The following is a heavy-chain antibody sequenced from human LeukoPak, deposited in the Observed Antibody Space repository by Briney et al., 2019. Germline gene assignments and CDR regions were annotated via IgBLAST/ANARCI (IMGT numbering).Heavy chain of an antibody. V-gene: IGHV4-31*03. Sequence: SETVSLNGTGSGGSISRGGYYWSWIRQHPGKGREWIGYIYYSGRTSYHPSLNSRVTISVDQSRNQLALKLGSVTAPDTFLYYCARGVKATMVRSIPYGAFDIWGQGTMVTVSS. CDR2: IYYSGRT. CDR3: ARGVKATMVRSIPYGAFDI. D-gene: IGHD3-10*01. CDR1: GGSISRGGYY. J-gene: IGHJ3*02.